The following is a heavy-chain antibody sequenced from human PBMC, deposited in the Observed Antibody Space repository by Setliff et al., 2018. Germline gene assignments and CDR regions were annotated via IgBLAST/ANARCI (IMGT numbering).Heavy chain of an antibody. CDR1: GYSISSGYI. D-gene: IGHD1-26*01. Sequence: PSETLSLTCTVSGYSISSGYIWGWIRQPPGKGLEWVGNIGHTGSINYNPSLKSRLTISRDTSKNQVSLKLNSATATDTAVYYCARSLVGATYSVYFDYWGQGALVTVSS. J-gene: IGHJ4*02. V-gene: IGHV4-38-2*02. CDR2: IGHTGSI. CDR3: ARSLVGATYSVYFDY.